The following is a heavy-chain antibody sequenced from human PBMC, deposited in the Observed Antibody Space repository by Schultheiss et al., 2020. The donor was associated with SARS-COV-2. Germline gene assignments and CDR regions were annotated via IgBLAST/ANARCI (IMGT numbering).Heavy chain of an antibody. V-gene: IGHV4-31*03. D-gene: IGHD3-22*01. CDR3: ARAFRSYSYDSSAYNYRAAVDI. Sequence: SETLSLTCTVSGGSISSGGYYWSWIRQHPGKGLEWIGYIYYSGSTYYNPSLKSRVTISVDTSKKEFSLKLSSVTAADTDVYYCARAFRSYSYDSSAYNYRAAVDIWGQGTMGTGSS. J-gene: IGHJ3*02. CDR2: IYYSGST. CDR1: GGSISSGGYY.